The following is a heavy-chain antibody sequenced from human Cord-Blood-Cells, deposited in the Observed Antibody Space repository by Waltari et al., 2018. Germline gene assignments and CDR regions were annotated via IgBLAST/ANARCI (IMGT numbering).Heavy chain of an antibody. Sequence: EVQLVESGGGLVKPGGSLRLPCAASGFTFSKAWMSRVRQAPGKGLEWVGRIKSKTDGGTTDYAAPVKGRFTISRDDSKNTLYLQMNSLKTEDTAVYYCTTDWYSSSWYGAFDIWGQGTMVTVSS. D-gene: IGHD6-13*01. CDR2: IKSKTDGGTT. CDR3: TTDWYSSSWYGAFDI. J-gene: IGHJ3*02. CDR1: GFTFSKAW. V-gene: IGHV3-15*01.